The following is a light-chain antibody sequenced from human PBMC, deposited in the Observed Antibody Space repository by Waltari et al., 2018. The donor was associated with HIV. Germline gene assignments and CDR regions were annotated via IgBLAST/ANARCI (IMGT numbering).Light chain of an antibody. Sequence: DIVMTQSPDSLVVSLGERATINCKSSQSVLHSSNRNNYLAWYQQKPGQPPKLLIYWASSRGSGVPDRFSGSGSGTEFTLTISSLHAEDVAVYYCQQYFSNPRTFGQGTKVDIK. CDR1: QSVLHSSNRNNY. J-gene: IGKJ1*01. CDR2: WAS. CDR3: QQYFSNPRT. V-gene: IGKV4-1*01.